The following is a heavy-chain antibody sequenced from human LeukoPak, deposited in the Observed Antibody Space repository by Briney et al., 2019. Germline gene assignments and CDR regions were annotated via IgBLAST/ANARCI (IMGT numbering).Heavy chain of an antibody. V-gene: IGHV4-34*01. CDR3: ARGPESITIFGVVISHYYYMDV. D-gene: IGHD3-3*01. CDR1: GGSFSGYY. J-gene: IGHJ6*03. Sequence: SETLSLTCAVYGGSFSGYYWSWIRQPPGKGLEWIGEINHSGSTNYNPSLKSRVTISVDTSKNQFSLKLSSVTAADTAVYYCARGPESITIFGVVISHYYYMDVWGKGTTVTVSS. CDR2: INHSGST.